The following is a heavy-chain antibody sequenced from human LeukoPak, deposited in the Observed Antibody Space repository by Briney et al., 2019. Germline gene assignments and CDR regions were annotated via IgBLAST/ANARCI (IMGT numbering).Heavy chain of an antibody. CDR1: GGSISSGGYY. CDR2: IYYSGST. V-gene: IGHV4-31*03. CDR3: AGQDYYDSSGYYEF. D-gene: IGHD3-22*01. J-gene: IGHJ4*02. Sequence: SQTLSLTCTVSGGSISSGGYYWSWIRQHPGKGLEWIGYIYYSGSTYYNPSLKSRVTISVDTSKNQFSLKLSSVTAADAAVYYCAGQDYYDSSGYYEFWGQGTLVTVSS.